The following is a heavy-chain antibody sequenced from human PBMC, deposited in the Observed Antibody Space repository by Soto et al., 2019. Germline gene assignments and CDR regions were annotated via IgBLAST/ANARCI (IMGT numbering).Heavy chain of an antibody. Sequence: GSGPTLVNPTQTLTLTCTLSAFSLNTAGVGVGWVRQPAGKALEWLALIQWDDDKYYNTSLETRLTISKDTSGNRVVLTMTHVDPVDKATYHCDRVKDDSIGDFFDYWGQGTLVTVSS. CDR2: IQWDDDK. CDR3: DRVKDDSIGDFFDY. CDR1: AFSLNTAGVG. D-gene: IGHD2-15*01. J-gene: IGHJ4*02. V-gene: IGHV2-70*12.